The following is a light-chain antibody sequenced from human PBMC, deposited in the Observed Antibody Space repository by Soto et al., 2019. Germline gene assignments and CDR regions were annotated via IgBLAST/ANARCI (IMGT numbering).Light chain of an antibody. V-gene: IGLV1-44*01. CDR1: SSNVGSNT. CDR3: AAWDDSLNAYV. CDR2: SNN. Sequence: VLTQPPSASGTPGQRVTISCSGSSSNVGSNTVNWYQQLPGTAPKLLIYSNNQRPSGVPDRFSGSKSGTSASLAISGLQSGDEADYYCAAWDDSLNAYVFATGTKVTV. J-gene: IGLJ1*01.